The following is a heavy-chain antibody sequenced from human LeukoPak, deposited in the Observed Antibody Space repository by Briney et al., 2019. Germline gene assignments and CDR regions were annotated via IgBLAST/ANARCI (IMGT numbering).Heavy chain of an antibody. D-gene: IGHD2-21*02. J-gene: IGHJ4*02. V-gene: IGHV4-4*02. CDR1: GGSISSSNW. CDR2: VSHSGSR. CDR3: ASHMVVTGTRGFDN. Sequence: PSETLSLTCDASGGSISSSNWWSWVRQPPGKGLEWIGEVSHSGSRNYNPSLTGRVTVSLDWAKSQVSLKMTSATAADTAVYYCASHMVVTGTRGFDNWGQGTLVTVS.